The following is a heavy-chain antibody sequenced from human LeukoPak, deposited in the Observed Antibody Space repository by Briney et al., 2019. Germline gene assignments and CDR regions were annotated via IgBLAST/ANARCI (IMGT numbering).Heavy chain of an antibody. V-gene: IGHV1-2*02. D-gene: IGHD4-17*01. CDR2: INPNSGGT. CDR3: ARALLGDYVGNWFDP. CDR1: GYTFTGYY. Sequence: GSVNVSCKASGYTFTGYYMHWVRQAPGQGLEWMGWINPNSGGTNYAQKFQGRVTMTRDTSISTAYMELSRLRSDDTAVYYCARALLGDYVGNWFDPWGQGTLVTASS. J-gene: IGHJ5*02.